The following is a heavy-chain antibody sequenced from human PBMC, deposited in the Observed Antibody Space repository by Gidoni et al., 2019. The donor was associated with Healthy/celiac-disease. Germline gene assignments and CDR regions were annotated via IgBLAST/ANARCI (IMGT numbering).Heavy chain of an antibody. CDR3: AREVDYYDSSCYTYWFDP. V-gene: IGHV4-31*02. D-gene: IGHD3-22*01. Sequence: EWIGYIYYSGSTYYNPSLKSRVTISVDTSKNQFSLKLSSVTAADTAVYYCAREVDYYDSSCYTYWFDPWGQGTLVTVSS. J-gene: IGHJ5*02. CDR2: IYYSGST.